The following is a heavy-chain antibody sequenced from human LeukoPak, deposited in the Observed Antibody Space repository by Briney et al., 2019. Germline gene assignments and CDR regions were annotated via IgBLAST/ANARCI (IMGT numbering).Heavy chain of an antibody. J-gene: IGHJ3*01. D-gene: IGHD3-22*01. CDR3: ARDRVYYDSSGYVPLLTPGRV. Sequence: SETLSLTCTVSGGSISSGDYYWSWIRQPPGKGLKWIGYIYYSGSTYYNPSLKSRVTISVDTSKNQFSLKLSSVTAADTAVYYCARDRVYYDSSGYVPLLTPGRVWGQGKMVTVSS. CDR1: GGSISSGDYY. V-gene: IGHV4-30-4*01. CDR2: IYYSGST.